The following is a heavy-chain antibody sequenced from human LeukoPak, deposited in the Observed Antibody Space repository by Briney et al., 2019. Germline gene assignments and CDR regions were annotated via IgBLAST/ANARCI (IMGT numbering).Heavy chain of an antibody. V-gene: IGHV3-53*01. Sequence: GVSLRLSCAVSGFTVSSNHMSWVRQAPGKGLEWVSVIYNDGNTYYTDSVKGRFTISRDNSKNTVFLQMNSLRAEDTAMYYCARDREVVTARAQMDVWGKGTTVTDPS. CDR1: GFTVSSNH. CDR2: IYNDGNT. D-gene: IGHD2-21*02. CDR3: ARDREVVTARAQMDV. J-gene: IGHJ6*04.